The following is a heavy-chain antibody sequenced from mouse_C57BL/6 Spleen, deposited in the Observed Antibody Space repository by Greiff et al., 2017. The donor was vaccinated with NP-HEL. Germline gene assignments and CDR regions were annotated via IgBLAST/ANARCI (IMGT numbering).Heavy chain of an antibody. CDR3: ARGDLYAMDY. V-gene: IGHV5-15*01. J-gene: IGHJ4*01. CDR1: GFTFSDYG. Sequence: EVQGVESGGGLVQPGGSLKLSCAASGFTFSDYGMAWVRQAPRKGPEWVAFISNLAYSIYYADTVTGRFTISRENAKNTLYLEMSSLRSEDTAMYYCARGDLYAMDYWGQGTSVTVSS. CDR2: ISNLAYSI. D-gene: IGHD3-3*01.